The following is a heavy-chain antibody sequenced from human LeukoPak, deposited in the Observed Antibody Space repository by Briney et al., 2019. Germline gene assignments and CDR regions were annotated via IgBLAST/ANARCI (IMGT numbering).Heavy chain of an antibody. V-gene: IGHV1-69*13. J-gene: IGHJ6*02. Sequence: SVKVSCKASGGTFSSYAISWVRQAPGQGLEWMGGIIPIFGTANYAQKFQGRVTITADESTSTAYMELSSLRSEDTAVYYCARVSIPIGYCSSTSCYHYYYGMDVWGQGTTVTVSS. D-gene: IGHD2-2*01. CDR1: GGTFSSYA. CDR2: IIPIFGTA. CDR3: ARVSIPIGYCSSTSCYHYYYGMDV.